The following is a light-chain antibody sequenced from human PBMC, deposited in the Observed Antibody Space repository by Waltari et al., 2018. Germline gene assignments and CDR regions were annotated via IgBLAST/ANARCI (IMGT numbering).Light chain of an antibody. CDR2: WAS. Sequence: DIVMTQSPDSLAVSLVERATINCKSSQSVLYSSNNKNYLAWYQQKPGQPPKLLIYWASTRESGVPDRFSGSGSVTDFTLTISSLQAEDVAVYYCQQYYSTPLTFGGGTKVEIK. CDR3: QQYYSTPLT. CDR1: QSVLYSSNNKNY. J-gene: IGKJ4*01. V-gene: IGKV4-1*01.